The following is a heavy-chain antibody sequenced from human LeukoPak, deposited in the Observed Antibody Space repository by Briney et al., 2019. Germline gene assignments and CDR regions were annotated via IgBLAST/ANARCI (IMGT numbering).Heavy chain of an antibody. Sequence: GGSLRLACAASGFTFSSYAMSWVRQAPGKGLEWVSAISGSGGSTYYADSVKGRFTTSRDNSKNTLYLQMNSLRAEDTAVYYCAKALTYAGRDWFDPWGQGTLVTVSS. D-gene: IGHD3-10*01. J-gene: IGHJ5*02. CDR2: ISGSGGST. V-gene: IGHV3-23*01. CDR1: GFTFSSYA. CDR3: AKALTYAGRDWFDP.